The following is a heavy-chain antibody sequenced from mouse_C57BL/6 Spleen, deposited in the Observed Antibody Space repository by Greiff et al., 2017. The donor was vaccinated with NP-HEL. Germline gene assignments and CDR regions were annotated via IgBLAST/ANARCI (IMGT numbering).Heavy chain of an antibody. CDR2: IDPNSGGT. J-gene: IGHJ1*03. CDR1: GYTFTSYW. CDR3: AYYYGSSSFWYFDV. Sequence: QVQLQQPGAELVKPGASVKLSCKASGYTFTSYWMHWVKQRPGRGLEWIGRIDPNSGGTTYNEKFKSKATLTVDKPSSTANMQLSSLTSVDSAVYYCAYYYGSSSFWYFDVWGTGTTVTVSS. V-gene: IGHV1-72*01. D-gene: IGHD1-1*01.